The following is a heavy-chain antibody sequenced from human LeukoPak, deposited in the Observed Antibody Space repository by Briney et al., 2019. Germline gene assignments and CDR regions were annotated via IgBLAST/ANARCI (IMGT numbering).Heavy chain of an antibody. CDR1: GYTLPRYY. J-gene: IGHJ4*02. CDR3: ARDQGGSSNFDY. V-gene: IGHV1-2*02. Sequence: ASVTVSRKATGYTLPRYYMHGVGQAPGQGLEWMGWINPNSGGKNYAQKFQDRPTKTRDTPISTAYVDANRQTSGETDGYYFARDQGGSSNFDYWGQGTLVTVSS. D-gene: IGHD2-15*01. CDR2: INPNSGGK.